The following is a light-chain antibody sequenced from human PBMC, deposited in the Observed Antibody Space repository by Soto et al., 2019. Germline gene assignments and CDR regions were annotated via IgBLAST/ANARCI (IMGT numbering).Light chain of an antibody. V-gene: IGKV3-11*01. Sequence: EIVLTQSPATLSLSPGERATLSCRASQTITTYLAWYQQKPGQPPRLLIYGASNRATGIPARFSGSGSGTDFTLTISNLQSEDFAVYYCHQYNKWPPITFGQGTRLEIK. J-gene: IGKJ5*01. CDR2: GAS. CDR1: QTITTY. CDR3: HQYNKWPPIT.